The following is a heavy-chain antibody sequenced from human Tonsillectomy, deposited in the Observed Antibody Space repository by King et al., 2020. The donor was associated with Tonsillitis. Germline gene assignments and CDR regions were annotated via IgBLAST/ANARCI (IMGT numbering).Heavy chain of an antibody. CDR3: ARGGSGWPQAFDY. CDR1: GGSVSSGGYS. J-gene: IGHJ4*02. D-gene: IGHD6-19*01. CDR2: MYHSGST. Sequence: QLQESGSGLVKPSQTLSLTCAVSGGSVSSGGYSWNWNRQAPGKGLEWIGYMYHSGSTYYNPSLQSRVTMSVDGSKNQFSLNLSSATAADTAVYYCARGGSGWPQAFDYWGQGTLVTGSS. V-gene: IGHV4-30-2*01.